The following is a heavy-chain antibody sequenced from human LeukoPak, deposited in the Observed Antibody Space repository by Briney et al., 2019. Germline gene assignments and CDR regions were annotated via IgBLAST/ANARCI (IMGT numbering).Heavy chain of an antibody. J-gene: IGHJ4*02. CDR1: GFIFNKYW. V-gene: IGHV3-7*04. Sequence: GGSLRLSCAASGFIFNKYWMTWFRQAPGKGPEWAANIKEDGSAKYYADSAKGRFTISRDNVKNSLFLEMNSLRAEDTAVYYCAGGPDYVHYWGQGTLVTVAS. CDR2: IKEDGSAK. D-gene: IGHD1-14*01. CDR3: AGGPDYVHY.